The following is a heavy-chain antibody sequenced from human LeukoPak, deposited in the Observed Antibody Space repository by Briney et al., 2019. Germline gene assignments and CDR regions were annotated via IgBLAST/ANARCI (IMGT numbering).Heavy chain of an antibody. J-gene: IGHJ4*02. Sequence: GASVKVSCKASGYTFTSYYMHWVRQAPGQGLEWMGIINPSGSSTSYAQKFQGRVTMTRDTSTSTVYMELSSLRSEDTAVYYCARDRGRDVVVPAAGYYFDYWGQGTLVTVSS. V-gene: IGHV1-46*01. CDR1: GYTFTSYY. CDR2: INPSGSST. CDR3: ARDRGRDVVVPAAGYYFDY. D-gene: IGHD2-2*01.